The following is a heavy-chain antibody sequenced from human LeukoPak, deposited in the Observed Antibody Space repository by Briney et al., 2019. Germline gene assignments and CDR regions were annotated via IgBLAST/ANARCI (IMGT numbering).Heavy chain of an antibody. CDR2: IYHSGST. J-gene: IGHJ4*02. CDR1: GFSISSGYY. V-gene: IGHV4-38-2*01. CDR3: ARRPISTGIDY. D-gene: IGHD1-1*01. Sequence: ASETLSLTCAVSGFSISSGYYWDWIRQPPGKGLEWIGNIYHSGSTYYIPSFKSRVTISVDTSKNQFSLKLTSVTAADTAVYYCARRPISTGIDYWGQGTLVTVSS.